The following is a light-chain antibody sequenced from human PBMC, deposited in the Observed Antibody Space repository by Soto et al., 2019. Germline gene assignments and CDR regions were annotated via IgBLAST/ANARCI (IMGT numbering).Light chain of an antibody. V-gene: IGKV1-39*01. J-gene: IGKJ4*01. CDR2: DAS. CDR3: QQSYSTPFT. Sequence: DIQMTQSPSSLSASVGDTVTITCRASQSISNYLNWYQQKPGKAPKFLIYDASNLQSGVPSRFSGSGSGTGFTLTISSLEPEDFAIYYCQQSYSTPFTFGGGTRVEI. CDR1: QSISNY.